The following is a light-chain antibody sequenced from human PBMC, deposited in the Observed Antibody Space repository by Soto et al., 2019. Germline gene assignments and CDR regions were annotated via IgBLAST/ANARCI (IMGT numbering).Light chain of an antibody. V-gene: IGKV3-15*01. CDR1: ETVATN. CDR2: GAS. J-gene: IGKJ1*01. CDR3: QQYKSWRT. Sequence: EVVMTQSPATLSVSPGERATLSCRASETVATNLAWYQQKPGQAPRLLISGASTRAAGISDRFRGSGSGTEFTLTISSLRSEDFGVYYCQQYKSWRTFGQGTKVDIK.